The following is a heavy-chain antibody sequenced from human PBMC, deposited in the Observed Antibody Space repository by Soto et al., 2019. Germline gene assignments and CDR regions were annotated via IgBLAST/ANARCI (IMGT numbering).Heavy chain of an antibody. Sequence: QVQLVQSGAEVKKPGSSVKVSCKASGGTFSSYTISWVRQAPGQGLEWMGRIIPILGIANYAQKFQGRVTITADKSTSTAYMELSSLRSEDTAVYYCAREARLHLGELSSYFDYWGQGTLVTVSS. V-gene: IGHV1-69*08. CDR2: IIPILGIA. J-gene: IGHJ4*02. CDR3: AREARLHLGELSSYFDY. CDR1: GGTFSSYT. D-gene: IGHD3-16*02.